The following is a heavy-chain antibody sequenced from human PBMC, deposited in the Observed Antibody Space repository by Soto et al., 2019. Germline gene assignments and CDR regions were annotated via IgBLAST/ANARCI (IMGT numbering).Heavy chain of an antibody. J-gene: IGHJ4*02. CDR1: GYTFTSYY. CDR3: ARNYYDSSDRDYLDY. CDR2: INPITGGT. D-gene: IGHD3-22*01. Sequence: ASVKISCKASGYTFTSYYIHWVRQAPGQGLEWMGWINPITGGTNYAPKFQGRVTMTRDTSITTAYMELSRLRSDDTAVYYCARNYYDSSDRDYLDYWGQGTPVTVSS. V-gene: IGHV1-2*02.